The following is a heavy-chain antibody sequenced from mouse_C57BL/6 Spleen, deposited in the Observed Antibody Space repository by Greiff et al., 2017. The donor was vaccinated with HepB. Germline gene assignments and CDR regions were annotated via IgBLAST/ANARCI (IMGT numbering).Heavy chain of an antibody. V-gene: IGHV1-9*01. CDR1: GYTFTGYW. CDR3: ARKILITTVVAPYYFDY. J-gene: IGHJ2*01. D-gene: IGHD1-1*01. Sequence: QVQLKESGAELMKPGASVKLSCKATGYTFTGYWIEWVKQRPGHGLEWIGEILPGSGSTNYNEKFKGKATFTADTSSNTAYMQLSSLTTEDSAIYYCARKILITTVVAPYYFDYWGQGTTLTVSS. CDR2: ILPGSGST.